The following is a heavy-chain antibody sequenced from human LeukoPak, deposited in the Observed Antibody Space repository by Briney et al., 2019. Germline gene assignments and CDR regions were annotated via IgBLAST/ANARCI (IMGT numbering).Heavy chain of an antibody. Sequence: GASVKVSCKASGYTFTSYDINWVRQATGQGLEWMGWMNPNSGNTGYAQKLQGRVTMTRNTSISTAYMELSSLRSEDTAVYYCARAGGLYYYDSSGFAFDIWGQGTMVTVSS. J-gene: IGHJ3*02. CDR1: GYTFTSYD. CDR3: ARAGGLYYYDSSGFAFDI. CDR2: MNPNSGNT. D-gene: IGHD3-22*01. V-gene: IGHV1-8*01.